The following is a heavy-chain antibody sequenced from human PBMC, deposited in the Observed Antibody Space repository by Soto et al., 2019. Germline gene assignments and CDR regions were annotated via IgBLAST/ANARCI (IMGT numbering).Heavy chain of an antibody. Sequence: ASVKVSCKASGYTFTCYAMYWVRQAPGQRLEWMGWINAGNGNTKYSQKFQGRVTITRDTSASTAYMELSSLRSEDTAVYYCARDPATVTTSDNAFDIRGQGTMVTVSS. J-gene: IGHJ3*02. D-gene: IGHD4-17*01. CDR3: ARDPATVTTSDNAFDI. V-gene: IGHV1-3*01. CDR2: INAGNGNT. CDR1: GYTFTCYA.